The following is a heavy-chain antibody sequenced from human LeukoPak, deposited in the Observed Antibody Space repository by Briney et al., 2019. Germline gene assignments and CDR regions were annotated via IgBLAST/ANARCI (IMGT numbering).Heavy chain of an antibody. CDR1: GFTFSSYG. Sequence: GGSLRLSCAASGFTFSSYGMHWVRQAPGKGLEWVAFIRYDGSNKYYADSVKGRFTISRDNSKNTLYLQMNSLRAEDTAVYYCARRGGVPGAPDYWGQGTLVTVSS. J-gene: IGHJ4*02. CDR2: IRYDGSNK. V-gene: IGHV3-30*02. CDR3: ARRGGVPGAPDY. D-gene: IGHD2-2*01.